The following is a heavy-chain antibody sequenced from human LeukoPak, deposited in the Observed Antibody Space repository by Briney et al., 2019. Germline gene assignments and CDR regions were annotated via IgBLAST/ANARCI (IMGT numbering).Heavy chain of an antibody. D-gene: IGHD3-22*01. Sequence: PSETLSLTCTVSGGSISSSSYYWGWIRQPPGKGLEWIGSIYYSGSTYYNPSLKSRVTISVDTSKNQFSLKLSSVTAADTAVYYCASLLTMKNRAFDYWGQGTLVTVSS. J-gene: IGHJ4*02. CDR1: GGSISSSSYY. CDR2: IYYSGST. V-gene: IGHV4-39*01. CDR3: ASLLTMKNRAFDY.